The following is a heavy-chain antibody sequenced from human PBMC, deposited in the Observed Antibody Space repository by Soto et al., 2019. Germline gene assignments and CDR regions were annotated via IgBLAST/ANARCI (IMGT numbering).Heavy chain of an antibody. CDR3: AALDGALDY. V-gene: IGHV4-59*01. Sequence: SETLSVTCTVAGDCFSSYYWTWIRQPPGKRLEWVAYIFHTGNTNYNPSLKSRVTISVDTSKNQFSLKLRSVTPADTAVYYFAALDGALDYWGPGTLVTASS. CDR2: IFHTGNT. D-gene: IGHD3-10*01. J-gene: IGHJ4*02. CDR1: GDCFSSYY.